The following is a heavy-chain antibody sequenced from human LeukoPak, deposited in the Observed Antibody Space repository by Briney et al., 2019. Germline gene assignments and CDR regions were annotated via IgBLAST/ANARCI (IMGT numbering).Heavy chain of an antibody. J-gene: IGHJ4*02. CDR3: ARDWLVGAPNYFDY. Sequence: PGTSLRLSCAASGFALSGSALHWVRQAPGKGLEWVAVIGTDGHTKVYADSVKGRFTISRDIPKSTVSLEMNSLRGEDTAVYYCARDWLVGAPNYFDYWGQGTLVTVS. CDR1: GFALSGSA. V-gene: IGHV3-30-3*01. CDR2: IGTDGHTK. D-gene: IGHD1-26*01.